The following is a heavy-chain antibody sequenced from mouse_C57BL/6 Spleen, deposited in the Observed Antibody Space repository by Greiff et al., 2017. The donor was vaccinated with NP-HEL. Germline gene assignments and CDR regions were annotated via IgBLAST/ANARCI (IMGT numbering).Heavy chain of an antibody. CDR2: IDPEDGET. D-gene: IGHD2-4*01. Sequence: VQLQQSGAELVKPGASVKLSCTASGFNIKDYYMHWVKQRTEQGLEWIGRIDPEDGETNYAPKFQGKATITADTSSNTAYLQLSSLTSEDTAVYYWASEEEGLYDYDGDYWGQGTTLTVSS. CDR1: GFNIKDYY. V-gene: IGHV14-2*01. CDR3: ASEEEGLYDYDGDY. J-gene: IGHJ2*01.